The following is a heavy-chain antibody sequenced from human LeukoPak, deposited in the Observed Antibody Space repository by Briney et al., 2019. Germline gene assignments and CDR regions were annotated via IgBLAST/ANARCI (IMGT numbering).Heavy chain of an antibody. D-gene: IGHD3-9*01. Sequence: AGGSLRLSCAASGFSLSRYWMSWVRQAPGKGLEWVANIGKDGSGNHYVDSVEGRFTISRDSAKNSLYLQMNSLRADDTAVYYCARDFDYYATDQWGQGTLVTVSS. V-gene: IGHV3-7*01. CDR1: GFSLSRYW. J-gene: IGHJ5*02. CDR2: IGKDGSGN. CDR3: ARDFDYYATDQ.